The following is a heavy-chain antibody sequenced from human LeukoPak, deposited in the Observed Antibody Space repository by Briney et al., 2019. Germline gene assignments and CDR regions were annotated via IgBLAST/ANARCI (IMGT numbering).Heavy chain of an antibody. CDR1: GYTFTGYY. V-gene: IGHV1-2*06. D-gene: IGHD6-13*01. Sequence: ASVKVSCKASGYTFTGYYIHWVRQAPGQGLEWMGRINPNTGGTDYAQKFQGRVTMTRDTSITTAYMELSRLTSDDTAIYYCAEVPPSITAAGNWLGPWGQGALVTVSS. J-gene: IGHJ5*02. CDR2: INPNTGGT. CDR3: AEVPPSITAAGNWLGP.